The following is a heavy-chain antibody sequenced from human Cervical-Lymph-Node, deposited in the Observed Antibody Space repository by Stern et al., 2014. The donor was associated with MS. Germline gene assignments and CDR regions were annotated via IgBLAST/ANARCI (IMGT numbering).Heavy chain of an antibody. J-gene: IGHJ5*02. CDR1: GFTFDDYA. CDR3: ARAYSSGWPNWFDP. Sequence: EVQLVESGGGVVEPGGSLGLSCAAAGFTFDDYAMHWVRQVPGKGLDWVSGISWNSGKIAYADAVKGRFTVSRDNANNSLYLRMNSLRTEDTAFYYCARAYSSGWPNWFDPWGQGILVTVSS. V-gene: IGHV3-9*01. D-gene: IGHD6-19*01. CDR2: ISWNSGKI.